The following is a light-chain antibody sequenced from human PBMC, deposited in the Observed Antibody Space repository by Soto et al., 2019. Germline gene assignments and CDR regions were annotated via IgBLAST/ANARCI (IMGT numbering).Light chain of an antibody. CDR3: QQYNSYSRT. CDR1: QSISDW. J-gene: IGKJ1*01. Sequence: DIQMTQSPSTLSASVGDRVTITCRASQSISDWLAWYQQKPGKAPKLLIYKASSLESGVPSRFSGSGSGTDFTLTISSLQPDDFATYYRQQYNSYSRTFGQGTKVEV. V-gene: IGKV1-5*03. CDR2: KAS.